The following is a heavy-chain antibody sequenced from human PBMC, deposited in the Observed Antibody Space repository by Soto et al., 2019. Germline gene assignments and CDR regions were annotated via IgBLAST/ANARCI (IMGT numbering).Heavy chain of an antibody. CDR3: ARENYYGSGSFYRDAFDI. CDR1: GGTFSSYG. V-gene: IGHV1-69*13. J-gene: IGHJ3*02. CDR2: IIPMSGTA. Sequence: SVKVSCKASGGTFSSYGIHWVRQAPGQGLEWMGGIIPMSGTANYAQKFQGRVAISVDESTRAAYMELSSLRSEDTAMYYCARENYYGSGSFYRDAFDIWGQGTMVTVSS. D-gene: IGHD3-10*01.